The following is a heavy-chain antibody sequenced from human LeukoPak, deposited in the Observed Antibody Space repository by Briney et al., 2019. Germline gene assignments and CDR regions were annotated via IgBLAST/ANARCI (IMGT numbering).Heavy chain of an antibody. CDR2: MNPNSGNT. CDR3: ARGSEGVVITWETYFDY. J-gene: IGHJ4*02. D-gene: IGHD3-22*01. V-gene: IGHV1-8*01. Sequence: ASVKVSCKASGYTFTSYDINWVRQATGQGLEWMGWMNPNSGNTGYAQKFQGRVTMTTDTSTSTAYMELRSLRSDDTAVYYCARGSEGVVITWETYFDYWGQGTLVTVSS. CDR1: GYTFTSYD.